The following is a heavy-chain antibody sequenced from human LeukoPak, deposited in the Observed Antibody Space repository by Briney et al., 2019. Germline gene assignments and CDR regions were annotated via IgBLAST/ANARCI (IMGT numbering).Heavy chain of an antibody. D-gene: IGHD3-16*01. CDR1: GGTFSSYA. Sequence: SVKVSCKASGGTFSSYAISWVRQAPGQGLEWMGGIIPIFGTANYAQKFQGRVTITADESMSTAYMELSSLRSEDTAVYYCAREPGGGWSVSYNWFDPWGQGTLVTVSS. J-gene: IGHJ5*02. CDR3: AREPGGGWSVSYNWFDP. CDR2: IIPIFGTA. V-gene: IGHV1-69*13.